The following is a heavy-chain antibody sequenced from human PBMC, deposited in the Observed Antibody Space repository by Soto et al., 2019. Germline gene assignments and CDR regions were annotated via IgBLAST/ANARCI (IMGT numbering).Heavy chain of an antibody. J-gene: IGHJ3*02. V-gene: IGHV1-46*03. CDR2: INPSGGST. D-gene: IGHD2-2*01. CDR3: ASRDIVVSPASINGSDAFDI. Sequence: ASVKVSCKASGYTFTSYYMHWVRQAPGQGLEWMGIINPSGGSTSYAQKFQGRVTMTRDTSTSTVYMELSSLRSEDTAVYYCASRDIVVSPASINGSDAFDIWGQGTMVTVSS. CDR1: GYTFTSYY.